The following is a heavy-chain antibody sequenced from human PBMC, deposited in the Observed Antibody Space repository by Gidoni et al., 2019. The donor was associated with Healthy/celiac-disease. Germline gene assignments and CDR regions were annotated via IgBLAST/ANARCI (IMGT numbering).Heavy chain of an antibody. CDR2: IYYSGST. CDR3: ARGSTSCQDFDY. CDR1: GGSISSSSYY. Sequence: QLQLQESGPGLVKPSETLSLTCTVSGGSISSSSYYWGWIRQPPGKGLEWIGSIYYSGSTYYNPSLKSRVTISVDTSKNQFSLKLSSVTAADTAVYYCARGSTSCQDFDYWGQGTLVTVSS. D-gene: IGHD2-2*01. J-gene: IGHJ4*02. V-gene: IGHV4-39*07.